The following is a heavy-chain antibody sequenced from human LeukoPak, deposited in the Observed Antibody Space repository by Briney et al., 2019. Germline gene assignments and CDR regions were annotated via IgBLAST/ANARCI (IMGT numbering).Heavy chain of an antibody. J-gene: IGHJ4*02. CDR3: ARGEYSGAGLGD. Sequence: SETLSLTCTVSGGSISSYYWGWIRQPPRKGLEWIGYIYYTGSTNCNPSLRSRVTISVDSSKNQSSLKVNSVTAADTAVYYCARGEYSGAGLGDWGEGTLVTVSS. D-gene: IGHD3-10*01. V-gene: IGHV4-59*01. CDR2: IYYTGST. CDR1: GGSISSYY.